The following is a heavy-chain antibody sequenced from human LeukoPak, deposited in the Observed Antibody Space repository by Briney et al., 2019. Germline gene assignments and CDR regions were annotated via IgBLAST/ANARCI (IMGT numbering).Heavy chain of an antibody. D-gene: IGHD6-19*01. CDR3: VKDLRLVISVAGTPRDAFDI. V-gene: IGHV3-23*01. Sequence: GGSQRLPCAASGFSFSSYAMSWVRQAPGKGLEWVSFISGSGATTYYADSVKGRFTISRDNSQNTVYLQMNTLTDEDTAVYYCVKDLRLVISVAGTPRDAFDIWGQGTVVTVSS. CDR1: GFSFSSYA. J-gene: IGHJ3*02. CDR2: ISGSGATT.